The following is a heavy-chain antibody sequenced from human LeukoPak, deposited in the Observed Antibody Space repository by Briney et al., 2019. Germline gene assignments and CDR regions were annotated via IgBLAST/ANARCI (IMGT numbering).Heavy chain of an antibody. V-gene: IGHV6-1*01. CDR1: GDSFSSNSVT. CDR2: TYYRSTWYN. Sequence: SQSLSLTCAISGDSFSSNSVTWNWIRQSPSRGLEWLGRTYYRSTWYNDYAVSVRGRITVNPDTSKNQFSLHLNSVTPEDTAVYYCARRLTQYDCFDPWGQGILVTVSS. CDR3: ARRLTQYDCFDP. J-gene: IGHJ5*02. D-gene: IGHD2-2*01.